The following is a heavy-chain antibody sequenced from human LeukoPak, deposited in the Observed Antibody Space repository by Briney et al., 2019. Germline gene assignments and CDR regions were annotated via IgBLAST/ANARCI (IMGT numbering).Heavy chain of an antibody. Sequence: PGGSLRLSCAASGYIFRNYGMHWVRQAPGKGLEWLAVVNFDGRTKYYADSVKGRFTISRDDSKNTLYLQMNRLRPEDTGIYYCAKWEGNSEYYLDYWGQGTLVTVSS. D-gene: IGHD1-26*01. V-gene: IGHV3-33*06. CDR1: GYIFRNYG. CDR2: VNFDGRTK. J-gene: IGHJ4*02. CDR3: AKWEGNSEYYLDY.